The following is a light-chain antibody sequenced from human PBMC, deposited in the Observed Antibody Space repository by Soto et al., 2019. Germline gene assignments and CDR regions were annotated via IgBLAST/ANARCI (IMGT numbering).Light chain of an antibody. J-gene: IGKJ1*01. Sequence: DIQMTQSPTSLSASVGDRVTITCRASQSISGFLNWYQQKPGKAPKLLIHTASKLRSGVPSRFSGYGSGTDFSLTISSLQPVDFATYICQQSYSSPLTFGQGTKVEIK. V-gene: IGKV1-39*01. CDR3: QQSYSSPLT. CDR1: QSISGF. CDR2: TAS.